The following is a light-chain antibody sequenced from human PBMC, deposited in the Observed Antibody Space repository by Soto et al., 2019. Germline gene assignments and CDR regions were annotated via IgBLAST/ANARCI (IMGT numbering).Light chain of an antibody. V-gene: IGKV1-6*01. CDR3: LQDHNYPWT. Sequence: AIQMTQSPSSLSASVGDRVTITCRASQGIRNDLGWYQQKPGNAPKLLIYGAFYLQSGVPSRFSGSGSGTDFTITISSLQPEDFATYYCLQDHNYPWTFGQGTKVEIK. CDR2: GAF. J-gene: IGKJ1*01. CDR1: QGIRND.